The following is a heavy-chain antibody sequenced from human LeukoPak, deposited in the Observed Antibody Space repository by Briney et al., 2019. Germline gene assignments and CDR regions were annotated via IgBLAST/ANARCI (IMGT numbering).Heavy chain of an antibody. CDR2: ISGSGGST. V-gene: IGHV3-23*01. J-gene: IGHJ4*02. CDR1: GFTFSSYA. CDR3: AKRPPIYDYVWGSYRKLDY. Sequence: PGGSLRLSCAASGFTFSSYAMSWVRQAPGKGLEWVSAISGSGGSTYYADSVKGRFTISRDNSKNTLYLQMNSLRAEDTAVYYCAKRPPIYDYVWGSYRKLDYWGQGTLVTVSS. D-gene: IGHD3-16*02.